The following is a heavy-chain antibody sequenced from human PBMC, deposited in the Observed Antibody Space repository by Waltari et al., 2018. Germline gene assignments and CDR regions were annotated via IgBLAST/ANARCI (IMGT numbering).Heavy chain of an antibody. Sequence: QVQLQQWGGGLLKPSETLSLTCAVYGGSFSGYYWIGIRTPPGKGVGGVGENKHSGKTNYNPSLKSRVTMSVDTAENQVSLKLNSVTAADTAVYFCARLVATRPDSFSIYHYYYMDVWGTGTTVTISS. D-gene: IGHD6-6*01. J-gene: IGHJ6*03. V-gene: IGHV4-34*01. CDR3: ARLVATRPDSFSIYHYYYMDV. CDR1: GGSFSGYY. CDR2: NKHSGKT.